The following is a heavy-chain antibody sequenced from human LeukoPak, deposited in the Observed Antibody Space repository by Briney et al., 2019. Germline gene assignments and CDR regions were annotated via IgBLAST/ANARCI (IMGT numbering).Heavy chain of an antibody. CDR3: ARHIDYYDSSGYYAYGMDV. Sequence: GGSLKISCKGSGYSFTNYWVGWVGQMPGKGLEGMGIIYPGDSDTKYSPSFQGQVTISADKSISTAYLQWSSLKASDTAMYYGARHIDYYDSSGYYAYGMDVWGQGTTVTVSS. V-gene: IGHV5-51*01. CDR2: IYPGDSDT. CDR1: GYSFTNYW. D-gene: IGHD3-22*01. J-gene: IGHJ6*02.